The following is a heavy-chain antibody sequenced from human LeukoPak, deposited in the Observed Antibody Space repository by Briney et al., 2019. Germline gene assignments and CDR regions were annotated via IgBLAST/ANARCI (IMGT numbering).Heavy chain of an antibody. Sequence: PSETLSLTCAVSGYSITSRSWWGWIRQPPGKGLEWIGYIYHSGTTYYNPSLQSRVTMSVDTSKNQFSLKLSSVTAVDTAVYYCARKENVYYYFDYWGQGTLVTVSS. J-gene: IGHJ4*02. CDR3: ARKENVYYYFDY. D-gene: IGHD3-10*01. V-gene: IGHV4-28*01. CDR2: IYHSGTT. CDR1: GYSITSRSW.